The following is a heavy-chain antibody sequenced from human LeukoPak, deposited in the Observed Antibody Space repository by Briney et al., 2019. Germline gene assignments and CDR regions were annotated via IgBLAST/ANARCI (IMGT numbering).Heavy chain of an antibody. Sequence: NSSETLSLTCAVYGGSFSGYYWSWIRQPPGKGLEWIGEINHSGSTNYNPSLKSRVTISVDTSKNQFSLKLSSVTAADTAVYYCARGGDCSGGSCSVGLSNWFDPWGQGTLVTVSS. J-gene: IGHJ5*02. CDR3: ARGGDCSGGSCSVGLSNWFDP. V-gene: IGHV4-34*01. D-gene: IGHD2-15*01. CDR1: GGSFSGYY. CDR2: INHSGST.